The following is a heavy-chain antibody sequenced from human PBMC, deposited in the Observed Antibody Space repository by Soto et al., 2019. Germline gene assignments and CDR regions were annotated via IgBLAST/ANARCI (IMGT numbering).Heavy chain of an antibody. CDR1: GFTFSNAL. Sequence: PGGSLRLSCAASGFTFSNALMSWVRQAPGKGLEWVGRIKSKTDGGTTDYAAPVKGRFTISRDDSKNTLYLQMNSLKTEDTAVYYCTTWPYCSSTSCYSDYYYGMDVWGQGTTVTVSS. D-gene: IGHD2-2*02. CDR2: IKSKTDGGTT. J-gene: IGHJ6*02. V-gene: IGHV3-15*01. CDR3: TTWPYCSSTSCYSDYYYGMDV.